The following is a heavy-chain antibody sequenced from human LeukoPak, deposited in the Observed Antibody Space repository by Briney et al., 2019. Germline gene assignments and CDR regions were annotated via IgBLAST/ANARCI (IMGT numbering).Heavy chain of an antibody. D-gene: IGHD5-18*01. J-gene: IGHJ6*02. CDR3: ARGSLIQLWFSSYYYYGMGV. V-gene: IGHV4-31*03. CDR1: GGSISSGGYY. Sequence: PSETLSLTCTVSGGSISSGGYYWSWIRQHPGKGLEWIGYIYYSGSTYYNPSLKSRVTISVDTSKNQFSLKLSSVTAADTAVYYCARGSLIQLWFSSYYYYGMGVWGQGTTVTVSS. CDR2: IYYSGST.